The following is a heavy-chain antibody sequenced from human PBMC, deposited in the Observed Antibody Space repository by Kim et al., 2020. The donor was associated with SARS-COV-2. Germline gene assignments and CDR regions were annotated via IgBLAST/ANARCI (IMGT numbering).Heavy chain of an antibody. CDR2: INPSGGDT. D-gene: IGHD3-10*01. V-gene: IGHV1-46*01. CDR1: GYTFTSYY. Sequence: ASVKVSCKASGYTFTSYYMYWVRQAPGQGLEWMGIINPSGGDTTYAQKFQGRVTMTRDTSTSTAYMELRSLRSDDTAVYYCARDYAYYYDSGSYRYHGMDVWGQGPTVTVSS. CDR3: ARDYAYYYDSGSYRYHGMDV. J-gene: IGHJ6*02.